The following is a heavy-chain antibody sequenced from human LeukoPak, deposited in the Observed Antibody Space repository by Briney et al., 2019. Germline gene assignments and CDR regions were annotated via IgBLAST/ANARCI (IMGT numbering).Heavy chain of an antibody. Sequence: GASVKVSCKASGGTFSSYAISWVRQAPGQGLEWMGGIIPIFGTANYAQKFQGRVTITADESTSTACMELSSLRSEDTAVYYCARDRYCSGGSCYPIDDYWGQGTLVTVSS. CDR3: ARDRYCSGGSCYPIDDY. V-gene: IGHV1-69*13. CDR2: IIPIFGTA. J-gene: IGHJ4*02. D-gene: IGHD2-15*01. CDR1: GGTFSSYA.